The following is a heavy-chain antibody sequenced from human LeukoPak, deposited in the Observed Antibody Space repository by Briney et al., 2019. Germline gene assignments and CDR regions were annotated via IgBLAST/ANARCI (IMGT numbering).Heavy chain of an antibody. J-gene: IGHJ6*02. CDR2: FDPEDGET. Sequence: ASVKVSCKVSGYTLTELSMHWVRQAPGKGLEWMGGFDPEDGETIYAPKFQGRVTVTEDTSTDTAYMELSSLRSEDTAVYYCATYMVRGVITPKNYYYGMDVWGQGTTVTVSS. V-gene: IGHV1-24*01. D-gene: IGHD3-10*01. CDR1: GYTLTELS. CDR3: ATYMVRGVITPKNYYYGMDV.